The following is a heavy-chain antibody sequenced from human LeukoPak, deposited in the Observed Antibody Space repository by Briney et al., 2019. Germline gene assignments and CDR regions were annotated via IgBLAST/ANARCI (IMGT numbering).Heavy chain of an antibody. Sequence: GGSLRLSCAASGFTFSNSAMSWVRQAPGKGLEWVAVIWYDGSNKYYADSVKGRFTISRDNSKNTLYLQMNSLRAEDTAVYYCARVRRSGGTCYFDYWGQGTLVTVSS. D-gene: IGHD2-15*01. V-gene: IGHV3-33*08. CDR3: ARVRRSGGTCYFDY. CDR1: GFTFSNSA. J-gene: IGHJ4*02. CDR2: IWYDGSNK.